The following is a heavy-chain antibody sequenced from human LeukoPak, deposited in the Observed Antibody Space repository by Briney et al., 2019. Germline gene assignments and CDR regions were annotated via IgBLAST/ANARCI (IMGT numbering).Heavy chain of an antibody. V-gene: IGHV4-4*07. CDR1: GDSISGYY. D-gene: IGHD3-16*01. CDR3: ARGAYDKLWGSFCSKHRAAYDI. J-gene: IGHJ3*02. Sequence: SETLSLTCSGSGDSISGYYWSWIRQSAGKRLEWIGRIYTTGNTNYNPSLKNRVTMSVDTSKNQFSLKLRSVTAADTAVYYCARGAYDKLWGSFCSKHRAAYDIWGQGTMVTVSS. CDR2: IYTTGNT.